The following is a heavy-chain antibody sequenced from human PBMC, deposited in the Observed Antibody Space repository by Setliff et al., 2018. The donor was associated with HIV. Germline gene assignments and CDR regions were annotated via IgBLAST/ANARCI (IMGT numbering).Heavy chain of an antibody. J-gene: IGHJ4*02. CDR3: AMFSSSSG. Sequence: GKSLKISCAASGFTFSRYWMHWVRQAPGQGLVWVSGINDDTTTTTYADSVKGRFSISRDNAKNTLYLQMNGLRGEDTAVYYCAMFSSSSGWGQGTQVTVSS. D-gene: IGHD6-6*01. V-gene: IGHV3-74*01. CDR1: GFTFSRYW. CDR2: INDDTTTT.